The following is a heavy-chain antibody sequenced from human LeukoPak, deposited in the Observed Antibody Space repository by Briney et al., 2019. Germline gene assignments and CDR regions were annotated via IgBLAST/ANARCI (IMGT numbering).Heavy chain of an antibody. CDR1: GFTFSSYS. J-gene: IGHJ5*02. Sequence: GESLKISCAASGFTFSSYSMNWVRQAPGKGLEWVSSISSSSSYIYYADSVKGRFTISRDNAKNSLYLQMNSLRAEDTAVYYCARGPDGLRDTMPWGQGTLVTVSS. D-gene: IGHD3-10*01. V-gene: IGHV3-21*01. CDR2: ISSSSSYI. CDR3: ARGPDGLRDTMP.